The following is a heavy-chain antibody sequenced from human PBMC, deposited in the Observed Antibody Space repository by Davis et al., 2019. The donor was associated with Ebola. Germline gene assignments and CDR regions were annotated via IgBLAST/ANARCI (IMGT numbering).Heavy chain of an antibody. CDR3: ARERAYSSSWYWFDP. CDR1: GGSVSSGSYY. D-gene: IGHD6-13*01. J-gene: IGHJ5*02. Sequence: MPSETLSLTCTVSGGSVSSGSYYWSWIRQPPGKGLEWIGYIYYSGSTNYNPSLKSRVTISVDTSKNQFSLRLTSVTAADTAVYYCARERAYSSSWYWFDPWGQGTLVTVSS. CDR2: IYYSGST. V-gene: IGHV4-61*01.